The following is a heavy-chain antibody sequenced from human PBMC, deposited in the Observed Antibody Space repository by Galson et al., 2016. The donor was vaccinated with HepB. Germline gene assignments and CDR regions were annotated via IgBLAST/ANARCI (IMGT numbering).Heavy chain of an antibody. V-gene: IGHV3-23*01. J-gene: IGHJ4*02. D-gene: IGHD3-10*01. Sequence: SLRLSCAVSAGTFKNYAMNWVRQAPVKGLEWVAAISGSGGRTSYEDSVRGRFTISRDNSKNTLFLRMNSVGVEDTAVYFCAKSGFFGELDKWGQGTGVVVSS. CDR1: AGTFKNYA. CDR3: AKSGFFGELDK. CDR2: ISGSGGRT.